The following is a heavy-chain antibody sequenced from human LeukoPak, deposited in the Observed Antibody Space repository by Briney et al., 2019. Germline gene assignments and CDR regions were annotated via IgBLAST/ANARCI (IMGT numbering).Heavy chain of an antibody. CDR1: GFTFSSYS. Sequence: PGGSLRLSCAASGFTFSSYSMNWVRQAPGKGLEWVSYISSSSSTIYYADSVKGRFTISRDNSKNSLYLQMNSLRTEDTALYYCAKGTWGGIAVAGTNYMDVWGKGTTVTVSS. CDR3: AKGTWGGIAVAGTNYMDV. CDR2: ISSSSSTI. V-gene: IGHV3-48*04. D-gene: IGHD6-19*01. J-gene: IGHJ6*03.